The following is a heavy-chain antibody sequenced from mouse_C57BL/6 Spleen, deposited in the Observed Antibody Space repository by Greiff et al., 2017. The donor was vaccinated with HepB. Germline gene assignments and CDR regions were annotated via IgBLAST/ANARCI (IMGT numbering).Heavy chain of an antibody. CDR2: IYPRDGST. D-gene: IGHD2-13*01. Sequence: VQLQQSDAELVKPGASVKISCKVSGYTFTDHTIHWMKQRPEQGLEWIGYIYPRDGSTKYNEKFKGKATLTADKSSSTAYMQLNSLTSEDYAVEGGGGEYEEEAWFAYWGQGTLVTVSA. J-gene: IGHJ3*01. CDR1: GYTFTDHT. V-gene: IGHV1-78*01. CDR3: GGEYEEEAWFAY.